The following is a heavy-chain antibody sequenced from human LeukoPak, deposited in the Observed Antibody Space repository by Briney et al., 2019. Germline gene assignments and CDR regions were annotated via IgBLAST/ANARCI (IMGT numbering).Heavy chain of an antibody. CDR1: GYTFTSYD. CDR2: XXXXXGNT. CDR3: ARASYDFWSGYYRRNDAFDI. V-gene: IGHV1-8*01. Sequence: ASVKVSCKASGYTFTSYDIXXXXXXXXXXXXXXXXXXXXXGNTGYAQKFQGRVAMTRNTSISTAYMELSSLRSEDTAVYYCARASYDFWSGYYRRNDAFDIWGQGTMVTVSS. J-gene: IGHJ3*02. D-gene: IGHD3-3*01.